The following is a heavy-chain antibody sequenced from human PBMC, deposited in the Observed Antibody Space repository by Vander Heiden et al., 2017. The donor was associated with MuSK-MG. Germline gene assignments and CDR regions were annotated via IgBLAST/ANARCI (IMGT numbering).Heavy chain of an antibody. D-gene: IGHD4-17*01. CDR1: GFTFRSYA. Sequence: EVQLLESGGGLVQPGGSLSLSCAASGFTFRSYALSWVRQAPGKGLEWGSAISGSGGSTYYADSVKGRFTISRDNSKNTLYLQMNSLRAEDTAVYYCAKDRATVTIQDAFDIWGQGTMVTVSS. CDR2: ISGSGGST. CDR3: AKDRATVTIQDAFDI. J-gene: IGHJ3*02. V-gene: IGHV3-23*01.